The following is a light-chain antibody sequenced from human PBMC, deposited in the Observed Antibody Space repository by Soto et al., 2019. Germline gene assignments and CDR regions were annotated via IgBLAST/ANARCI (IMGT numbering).Light chain of an antibody. Sequence: QSALSQPASVSGSPGQSITISCTGTSSDVGGYKYVSWYQQYPGKVPKLMIYEVSNRPSGVSNRFSGSKSGNTASLTISGLQAEDEADYYCSSSTSGRVVVFGGGTKLTVL. CDR2: EVS. CDR1: SSDVGGYKY. V-gene: IGLV2-14*01. J-gene: IGLJ2*01. CDR3: SSSTSGRVVV.